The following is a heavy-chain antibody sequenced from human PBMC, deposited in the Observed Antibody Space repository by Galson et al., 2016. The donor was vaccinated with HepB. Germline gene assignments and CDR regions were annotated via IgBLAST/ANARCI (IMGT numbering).Heavy chain of an antibody. Sequence: TLSLTCSVSGASIRSHYWSWIRQAPGKGPEWIGYIHYSGTTNYKSSLGSRVTISIDTSKTQLSLKLTSVTAADTAVYFCATIESGRRLFESWGQGILVTVSS. V-gene: IGHV4-59*11. CDR2: IHYSGTT. CDR3: ATIESGRRLFES. CDR1: GASIRSHY. D-gene: IGHD3-3*01. J-gene: IGHJ4*02.